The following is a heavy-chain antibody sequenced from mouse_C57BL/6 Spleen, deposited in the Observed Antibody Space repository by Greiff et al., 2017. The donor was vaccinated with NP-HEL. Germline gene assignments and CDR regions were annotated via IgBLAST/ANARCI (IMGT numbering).Heavy chain of an antibody. V-gene: IGHV1-52*01. CDR3: ARGGNYYGSSYKDY. D-gene: IGHD1-1*01. CDR1: GYTFTSYW. J-gene: IGHJ2*01. Sequence: VQLQQPGAELVRPGSSVKLSCKASGYTFTSYWMHWVKQRPIQGLEWIGNIDPSDSETHYNQKFKDKATLTVDKSSSTAYMQLSSLTSEDSAVYYCARGGNYYGSSYKDYWGQGTTLTVSS. CDR2: IDPSDSET.